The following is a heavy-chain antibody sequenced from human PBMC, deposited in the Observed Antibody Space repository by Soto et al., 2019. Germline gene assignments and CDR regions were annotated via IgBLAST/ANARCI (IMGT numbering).Heavy chain of an antibody. CDR3: AKNPGYYYDSTGYHFDY. Sequence: STRISCAASGYTFADYAMHWVRQAPGKGLEWVSGISWNSGNIGYADSVKGRFTISRDNSKNTLYLQMNSLRAEDTAVYYCAKNPGYYYDSTGYHFDYWGQGTLVTVSS. J-gene: IGHJ4*02. CDR1: GYTFADYA. D-gene: IGHD3-22*01. CDR2: ISWNSGNI. V-gene: IGHV3-9*01.